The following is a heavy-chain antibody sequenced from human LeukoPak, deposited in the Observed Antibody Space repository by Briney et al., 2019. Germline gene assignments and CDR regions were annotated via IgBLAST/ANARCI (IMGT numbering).Heavy chain of an antibody. V-gene: IGHV4-30-4*01. Sequence: SQTLSLTCTVSNDSITSGDYYWSWIRQPPGKGLEWIGYIYYSGSTYYNPSLKSRVTISVDTSKNQFSLKLSSVTAADTAVYYCARVEVVAATFDYWGQGTLVTVSS. CDR3: ARVEVVAATFDY. CDR1: NDSITSGDYY. D-gene: IGHD2-15*01. J-gene: IGHJ4*02. CDR2: IYYSGST.